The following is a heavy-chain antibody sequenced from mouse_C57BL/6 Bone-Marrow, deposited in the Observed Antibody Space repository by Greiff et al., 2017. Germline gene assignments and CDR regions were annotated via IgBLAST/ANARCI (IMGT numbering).Heavy chain of an antibody. CDR2: IWSGGST. D-gene: IGHD1-1*01. CDR3: ARTPITTVVAWYFDV. J-gene: IGHJ1*03. V-gene: IGHV2-2*01. Sequence: VKLMESGPGLVQPSQSLSITCTVSGFSLTSYGVHWVRQSPGKGLEWLGVIWSGGSTDYNAAFISRLSISKDNSKSQVFFKMNSLQADDTAIYYCARTPITTVVAWYFDVWGTGTTVTVSS. CDR1: GFSLTSYG.